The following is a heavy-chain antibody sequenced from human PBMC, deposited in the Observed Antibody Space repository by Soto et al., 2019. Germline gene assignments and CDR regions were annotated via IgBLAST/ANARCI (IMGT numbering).Heavy chain of an antibody. J-gene: IGHJ6*02. CDR2: IYYSGST. D-gene: IGHD3-22*01. CDR3: ARDPRGYYYASSGYNKPGGYYYGMDV. CDR1: GGSISSYY. Sequence: SETLSLTCTVSGGSISSYYWSWIRQPPGKGLEWIGYIYYSGSTNYNPSLKSRVTISVDTSKNQFSLKLSSVTAADTAVYYCARDPRGYYYASSGYNKPGGYYYGMDVWGQGTTVTVSS. V-gene: IGHV4-59*01.